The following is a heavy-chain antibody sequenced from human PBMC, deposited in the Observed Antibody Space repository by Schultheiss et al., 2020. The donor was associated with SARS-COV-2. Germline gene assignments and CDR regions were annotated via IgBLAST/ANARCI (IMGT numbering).Heavy chain of an antibody. CDR1: GFTFSGSA. V-gene: IGHV3-73*01. J-gene: IGHJ3*02. D-gene: IGHD3-22*01. CDR2: IRSKANSYAT. Sequence: GESLKISCAASGFTFSGSAMHWVRQASGKGLEWVGRIRSKANSYATAYAASVKGRFTISRDDSKNTAYLQMNSLKTEDTAVYYCTRRKGYYDSSGGAFDIWGQGTMVTVSS. CDR3: TRRKGYYDSSGGAFDI.